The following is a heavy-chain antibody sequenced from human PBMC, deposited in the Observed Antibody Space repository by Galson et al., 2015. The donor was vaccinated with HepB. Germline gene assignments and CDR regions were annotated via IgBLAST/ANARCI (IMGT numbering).Heavy chain of an antibody. CDR3: ASHIY. CDR1: GFTFSGYA. V-gene: IGHV3-30*04. Sequence: SLRLSCAASGFTFSGYAMHWVRQAPGKGLEWVAVISNDGSNRYYADSVKGRFTISRDNSKNTLYMQMNSLRAEDTAVYYCASHIYWGHGTLVTVSS. J-gene: IGHJ4*01. CDR2: ISNDGSNR.